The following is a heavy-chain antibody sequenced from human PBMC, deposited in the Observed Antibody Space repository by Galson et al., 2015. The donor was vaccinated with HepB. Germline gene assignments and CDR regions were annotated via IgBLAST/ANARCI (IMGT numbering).Heavy chain of an antibody. J-gene: IGHJ6*02. CDR1: GYTFTGYY. V-gene: IGHV1-2*04. CDR3: ARGGMTTVMDYYYGMDV. CDR2: INPNSGGT. Sequence: SVKVSCKASGYTFTGYYMHWVRQAPGQGLEWMGWINPNSGGTNYAQKFQGWVTMTRDTSISTAYMELSRLRSDDTAVYYCARGGMTTVMDYYYGMDVWGQGTTVTVSS. D-gene: IGHD4-11*01.